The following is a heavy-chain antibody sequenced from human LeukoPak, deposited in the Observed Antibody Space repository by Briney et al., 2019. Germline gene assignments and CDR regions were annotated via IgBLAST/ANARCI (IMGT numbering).Heavy chain of an antibody. V-gene: IGHV4-39*07. CDR3: AREGLTSPFPGIAVAGSDAFDI. CDR2: IYYSGST. CDR1: GGSISSSSYY. Sequence: SETLSLTCTVSGGSISSSSYYWGWIRQPPGKGLEWIGSIYYSGSTYYNPSLKSRVTISVDTSKNQFSLKLSPVTAADTAVYYCAREGLTSPFPGIAVAGSDAFDIWGQGTMVTVSS. J-gene: IGHJ3*02. D-gene: IGHD6-19*01.